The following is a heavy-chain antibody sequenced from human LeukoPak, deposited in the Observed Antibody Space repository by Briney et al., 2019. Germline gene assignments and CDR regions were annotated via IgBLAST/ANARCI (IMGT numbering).Heavy chain of an antibody. CDR1: GYTFTSFG. D-gene: IGHD5-18*01. CDR2: ISAYNGNT. J-gene: IGHJ4*02. Sequence: GASVKVSCKASGYTFTSFGISWVRQAPGQGLEWMGWISAYNGNTNSAQKFQGRVTMTTDTSTSTAYMELRSLRSDDTAVFYCTRDLVVDTSMIFFDYWGQGTLVTVSS. CDR3: TRDLVVDTSMIFFDY. V-gene: IGHV1-18*01.